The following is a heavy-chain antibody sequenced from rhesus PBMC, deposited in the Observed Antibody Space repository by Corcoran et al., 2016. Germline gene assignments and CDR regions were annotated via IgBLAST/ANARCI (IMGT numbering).Heavy chain of an antibody. D-gene: IGHD5-24*01. J-gene: IGHJ4*01. CDR2: IYGSGSST. CDR3: ASALSGYRTYYFDY. Sequence: QVQLQESGPGLVKPSETLSLTCAVSGYSISSGYYWGWIRQPPGKGLEYIGYIYGSGSSTNYNPSLKSRVTLSVDTSKNQLSLKLSSVTAADTAVYYCASALSGYRTYYFDYWGQGVLVTVSA. CDR1: GYSISSGYY. V-gene: IGHV4-99*01.